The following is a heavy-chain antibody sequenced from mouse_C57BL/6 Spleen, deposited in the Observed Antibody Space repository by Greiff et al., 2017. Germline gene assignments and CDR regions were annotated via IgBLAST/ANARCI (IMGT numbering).Heavy chain of an antibody. J-gene: IGHJ3*01. Sequence: VKLVESGAELVRPGASVTLSCKASGYTFTDYEMHWVKQTPVHGLEWIGAIDPETGGTAYNQKFKGKAILTADKSSSTAYMELRSLTSEDSAVYYCTTYGNYAFAYWGQGTLVTVSA. CDR3: TTYGNYAFAY. V-gene: IGHV1-15*01. D-gene: IGHD2-1*01. CDR1: GYTFTDYE. CDR2: IDPETGGT.